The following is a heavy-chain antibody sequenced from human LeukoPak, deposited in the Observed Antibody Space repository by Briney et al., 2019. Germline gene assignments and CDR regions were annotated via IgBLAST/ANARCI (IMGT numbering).Heavy chain of an antibody. CDR1: GGSISSSSYY. CDR2: IYYSGST. D-gene: IGHD5-12*01. J-gene: IGHJ3*01. Sequence: SETLSLTCTASGGSISSSSYYWGWIRQPPGRGLEWIGSIYYSGSTYYNPSLKSRVTISVDTSKNQFSLKLSSVTAADTAVYYCARRGGYDAFDDWGQGTMVTVSS. V-gene: IGHV4-39*01. CDR3: ARRGGYDAFDD.